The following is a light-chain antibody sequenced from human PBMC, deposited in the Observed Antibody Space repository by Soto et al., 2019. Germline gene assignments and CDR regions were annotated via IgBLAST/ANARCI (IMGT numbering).Light chain of an antibody. CDR3: QQQGSSTIT. CDR2: GAS. J-gene: IGKJ5*01. CDR1: QSVSRKY. V-gene: IGKV3-20*01. Sequence: IVLTQSPGTLSLSPGERATLSCGASQSVSRKYLAWYQQKPGQAPRLLVYGASSRATGIPDRFSGSGSGTDFTLTISRLETEDFAVYYGQQQGSSTITFGQGTRLEI.